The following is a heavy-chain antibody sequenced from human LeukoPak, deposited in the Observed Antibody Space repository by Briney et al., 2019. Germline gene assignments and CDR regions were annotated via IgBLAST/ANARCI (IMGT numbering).Heavy chain of an antibody. CDR3: AKGLGYCSGGSCRDY. CDR1: GFTFSSYS. V-gene: IGHV3-21*04. CDR2: ISSSSSYI. J-gene: IGHJ4*02. D-gene: IGHD2-15*01. Sequence: GGSLRLSCAASGFTFSSYSMNWVRQAPGKGLEWVSSISSSSSYIYYADSVRGRFTISRDNAKNSLYLQMNSLRAEDTALYYCAKGLGYCSGGSCRDYWGQGTLVTVSS.